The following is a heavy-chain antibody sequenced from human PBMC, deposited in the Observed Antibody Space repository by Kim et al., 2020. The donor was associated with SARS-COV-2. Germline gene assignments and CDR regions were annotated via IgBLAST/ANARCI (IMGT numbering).Heavy chain of an antibody. Sequence: ASVKVSCKASGYTFGHSPLTWVRRAPGQGLEWMGWINTATGHAAYAQAFTGRFVFSLDTSVGTAYLQINSLKPDDSAVYYCARYYTDSRNYAYFDHWGQGTLVTVSS. V-gene: IGHV7-4-1*02. J-gene: IGHJ4*02. CDR2: INTATGHA. D-gene: IGHD3-22*01. CDR3: ARYYTDSRNYAYFDH. CDR1: GYTFGHSP.